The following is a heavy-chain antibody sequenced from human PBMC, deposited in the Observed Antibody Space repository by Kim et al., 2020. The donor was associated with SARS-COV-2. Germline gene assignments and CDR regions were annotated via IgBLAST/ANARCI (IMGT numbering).Heavy chain of an antibody. CDR1: GGSISSSSYY. J-gene: IGHJ6*02. CDR3: ARDRGSSWPYYYYGMDV. V-gene: IGHV4-39*07. CDR2: IYYSGST. D-gene: IGHD6-13*01. Sequence: SETLSLTCNVSGGSISSSSYYWGWIRQPPGKGLEWIGSIYYSGSTYYNPSLKSRVTISVDTSKNQFSLKLSSVTAADTAVYYCARDRGSSWPYYYYGMDVWGQGTTVTVSS.